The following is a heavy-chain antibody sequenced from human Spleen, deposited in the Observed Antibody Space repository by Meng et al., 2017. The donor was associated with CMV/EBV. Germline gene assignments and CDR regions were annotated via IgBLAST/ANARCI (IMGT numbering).Heavy chain of an antibody. Sequence: GSSSSGDYYWSWIRQHPRKGREWIGYIYYSGGSFYNPSLKSRVTVSVDTSKNQFSLKLSSVTAADTAVYYCARGPRTISTSLSLDYWGQGTLVTVSS. CDR1: GSSSSGDYY. V-gene: IGHV4-31*02. J-gene: IGHJ4*02. D-gene: IGHD2-2*01. CDR3: ARGPRTISTSLSLDY. CDR2: IYYSGGS.